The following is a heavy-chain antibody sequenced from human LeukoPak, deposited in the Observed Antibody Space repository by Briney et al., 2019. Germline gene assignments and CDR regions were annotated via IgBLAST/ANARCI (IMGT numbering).Heavy chain of an antibody. CDR3: ARVVGVMVRGGHNWFDP. V-gene: IGHV4-59*01. J-gene: IGHJ5*02. CDR1: GGSISSYY. Sequence: SETLSLTCTVSGGSISSYYWSWIRQPPGKGLEWIGYIYYSGSTNYNPSLKSRVTISVDTSKNQFSLKLSSVTAADTAVYHCARVVGVMVRGGHNWFDPWGQGTLVTVSS. CDR2: IYYSGST. D-gene: IGHD3-10*01.